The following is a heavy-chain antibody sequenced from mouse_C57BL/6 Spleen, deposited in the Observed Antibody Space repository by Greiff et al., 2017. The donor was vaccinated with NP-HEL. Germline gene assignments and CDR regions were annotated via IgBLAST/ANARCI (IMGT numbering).Heavy chain of an antibody. D-gene: IGHD1-1*01. J-gene: IGHJ3*01. CDR2: IDPSDSYT. CDR1: GYTFTSYW. Sequence: QVQLQQSGAELVMPGASVKLSCKASGYTFTSYWMHWVKQRPGQGLEWIGEIDPSDSYTNYNQKFKGKSTLTVDKSSSTAYMQLSSLTSEDSAVYYCARTGSKGWFAYWGQGTLVTVSA. CDR3: ARTGSKGWFAY. V-gene: IGHV1-69*01.